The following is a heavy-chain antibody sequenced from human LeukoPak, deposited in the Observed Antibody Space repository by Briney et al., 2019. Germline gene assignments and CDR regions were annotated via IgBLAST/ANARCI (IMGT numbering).Heavy chain of an antibody. V-gene: IGHV4-34*01. CDR2: INHSGST. J-gene: IGHJ4*02. D-gene: IGHD4-17*01. CDR3: ARQDYGDSHFDY. CDR1: GGSFSGYY. Sequence: SETLSLTCAVYGGSFSGYYWSWIRQPPGKGLEWTGEINHSGSTNYNPSLKSRVTISVDTSKNQFSLKLSSVTAADTAVYYCARQDYGDSHFDYWGQGTLVTVSS.